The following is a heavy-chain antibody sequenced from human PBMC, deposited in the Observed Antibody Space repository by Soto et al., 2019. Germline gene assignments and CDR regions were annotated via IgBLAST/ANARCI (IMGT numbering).Heavy chain of an antibody. CDR3: ARDPGAYDYGDY. Sequence: GGSLRLSCAASGITFSSYWMHWVRQAPGKGLVWVSRINSDGSSTSYADSVKGRFTISRDNAKNTLYLQMNSLRAEDTAVYYCARDPGAYDYGDYWGQGTLVTVSS. V-gene: IGHV3-74*01. CDR2: INSDGSST. D-gene: IGHD3-16*01. J-gene: IGHJ4*02. CDR1: GITFSSYW.